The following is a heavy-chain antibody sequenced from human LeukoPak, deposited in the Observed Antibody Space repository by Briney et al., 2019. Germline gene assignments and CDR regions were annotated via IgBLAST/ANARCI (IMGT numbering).Heavy chain of an antibody. D-gene: IGHD5-18*01. CDR2: INSDESSR. Sequence: PGGSLRLSCAASGFTISSNWMHWVRRAPGKGLVWVSRINSDESSRNYADSVKGRFTISRDNAKNTLYLQMNSLRAEDTAVYYCARESGHTYDYCDYWGHGTLVTVSS. CDR3: ARESGHTYDYCDY. V-gene: IGHV3-74*01. J-gene: IGHJ4*01. CDR1: GFTISSNW.